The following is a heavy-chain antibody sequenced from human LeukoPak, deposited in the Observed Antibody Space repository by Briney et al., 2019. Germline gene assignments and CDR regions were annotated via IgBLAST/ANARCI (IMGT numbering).Heavy chain of an antibody. J-gene: IGHJ4*02. Sequence: SGTLSLTCAVPGGSISSSNWWSWVRQPPGKGLEWIGEIYHSGSTNYNPSLKSRVTISVDKSKNQFSLKLSSVTAADTAVYYCASTSKDFWSGYQTFDYWGQGTLVTVSS. CDR2: IYHSGST. D-gene: IGHD3-3*01. CDR3: ASTSKDFWSGYQTFDY. V-gene: IGHV4-4*02. CDR1: GGSISSSNW.